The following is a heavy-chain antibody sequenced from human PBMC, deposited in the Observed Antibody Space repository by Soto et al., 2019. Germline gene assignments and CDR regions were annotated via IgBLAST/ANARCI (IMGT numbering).Heavy chain of an antibody. D-gene: IGHD3-10*02. CDR1: GGDINSAGYY. CDR3: ARLFGEFTYYYYGMDV. Sequence: PSNSLTRTFTVSGGDINSAGYYGSCIHKHPGNGLEWIGYIYYSGSTYYNQSLKSRVTICVDTSNNQFSTKLSSVTAADTAVYYCARLFGEFTYYYYGMDVWGQGTTVTVSS. CDR2: IYYSGST. J-gene: IGHJ6*02. V-gene: IGHV4-39*01.